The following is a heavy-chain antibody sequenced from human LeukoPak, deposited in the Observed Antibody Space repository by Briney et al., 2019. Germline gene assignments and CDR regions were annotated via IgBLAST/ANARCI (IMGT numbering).Heavy chain of an antibody. CDR3: ARGLDDTTILTLFDY. J-gene: IGHJ4*02. V-gene: IGHV4-34*01. Sequence: SETLSLTCAVYGGSFSGYYWSWIRQPPGRGLEWIGEVNHSGSTNYNPSLKSRVTISVDTSKNQFSLKLSSVTAADTALYYCARGLDDTTILTLFDYWGQGTLVNVSS. CDR2: VNHSGST. D-gene: IGHD5-18*01. CDR1: GGSFSGYY.